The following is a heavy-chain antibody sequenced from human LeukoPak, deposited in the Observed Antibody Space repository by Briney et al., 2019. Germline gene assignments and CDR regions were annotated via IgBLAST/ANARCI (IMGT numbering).Heavy chain of an antibody. D-gene: IGHD3-10*01. CDR1: GFTFSSYW. V-gene: IGHV3-74*01. CDR2: INPDGSTT. Sequence: TGGSLRLSCAASGFTFSSYWMHWVRQTPGKGLVWVSRINPDGSTTSYADSVKGRFTISRDNAKNTVYLQMNSLRAEDTAVYYCARLVPTFDYWGQGTLVTVSS. J-gene: IGHJ4*02. CDR3: ARLVPTFDY.